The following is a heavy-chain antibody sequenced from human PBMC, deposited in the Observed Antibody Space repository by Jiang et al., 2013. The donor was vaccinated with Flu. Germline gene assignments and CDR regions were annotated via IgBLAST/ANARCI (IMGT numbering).Heavy chain of an antibody. CDR3: ARGAVDSDLDFRGPFYYFGMDV. Sequence: GIIPMFGTPNYAQRFQGRVTITADKSMNTAYMELSSLRSEDTAVYYCARGAVDSDLDFRGPFYYFGMDVWGQGTAVTVSS. D-gene: IGHD1-26*01. CDR2: IIPMFGTP. J-gene: IGHJ6*02. V-gene: IGHV1-69*06.